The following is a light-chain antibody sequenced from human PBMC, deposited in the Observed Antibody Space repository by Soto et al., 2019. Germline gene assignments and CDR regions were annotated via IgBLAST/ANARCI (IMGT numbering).Light chain of an antibody. V-gene: IGKV3-15*01. CDR2: AAS. CDR3: QQYGSSWT. J-gene: IGKJ1*01. Sequence: EIVMTQSPATLSLSPGDRASLSCRASQSVSSNVAWYQQKRGQAPRLLIYAASTRATGIPTRFSGSGSGTEFTLTISSLEPEDFAVYYCQQYGSSWTFXQGTKVDIK. CDR1: QSVSSN.